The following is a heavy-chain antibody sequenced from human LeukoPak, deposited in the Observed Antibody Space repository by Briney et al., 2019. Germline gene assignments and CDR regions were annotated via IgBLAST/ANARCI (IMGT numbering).Heavy chain of an antibody. CDR1: GGSISSGSYY. V-gene: IGHV4-61*09. Sequence: SETLSLTCTVSGGSISSGSYYWSWIRQPAGKGLEWIGHIYTNGNTNYNPSLKSRVTTSVDTSKNHFSLKLSSVTAADTAVYYCASLGGGSYYGNDYWGQGTLVTVSS. CDR3: ASLGGGSYYGNDY. CDR2: IYTNGNT. J-gene: IGHJ4*02. D-gene: IGHD1-26*01.